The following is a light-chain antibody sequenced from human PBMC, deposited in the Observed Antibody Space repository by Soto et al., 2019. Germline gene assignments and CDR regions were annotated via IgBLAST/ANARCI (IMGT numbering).Light chain of an antibody. J-gene: IGLJ3*02. CDR2: SDD. Sequence: QSVLTQPPSASETPGQRVTISCSGSNSNIGENAVTWYQHLPGTAPNVLIYSDDQRPSGVPDRFSASKSGTSASLAISGLRSEDEADYYCAVWDDNLDGWVFGGGT. CDR3: AVWDDNLDGWV. V-gene: IGLV1-44*01. CDR1: NSNIGENA.